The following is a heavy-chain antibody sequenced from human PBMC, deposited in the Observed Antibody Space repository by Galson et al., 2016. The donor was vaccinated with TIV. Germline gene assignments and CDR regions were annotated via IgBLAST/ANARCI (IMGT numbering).Heavy chain of an antibody. CDR2: IGPFFGSP. V-gene: IGHV1-69*05. D-gene: IGHD4-23*01. J-gene: IGHJ4*02. Sequence: SVKVSCKAFGDTFNSYAINWVRQAPGQGLEWMGGIGPFFGSPNYAQKFQGRVTITTDKSTGTAYMELNSLTSEDTAVYYCGRHVGGLDYWGQGTLVTVSS. CDR1: GDTFNSYA. CDR3: GRHVGGLDY.